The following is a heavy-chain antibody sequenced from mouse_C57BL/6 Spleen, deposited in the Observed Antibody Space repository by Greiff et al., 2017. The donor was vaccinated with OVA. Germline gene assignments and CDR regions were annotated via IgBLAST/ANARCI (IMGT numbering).Heavy chain of an antibody. V-gene: IGHV5-17*01. J-gene: IGHJ4*01. D-gene: IGHD6-1*01. CDR1: GFTFSDYG. CDR3: ARRELQGAMDY. CDR2: ISSGSSTI. Sequence: EVQLVESGGGLVKPGGSLTLSCAASGFTFSDYGMHWVRQAPEKGLEWVAYISSGSSTIYYADTVKGRFTISRDNAKNTLFLQMTSLRSEDTAMYYCARRELQGAMDYWGQGTSVTVSS.